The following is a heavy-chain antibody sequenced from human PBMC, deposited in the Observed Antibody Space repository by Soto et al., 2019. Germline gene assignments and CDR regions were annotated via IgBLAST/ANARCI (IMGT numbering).Heavy chain of an antibody. Sequence: QVQLQQWGAGLLKPSETLSLTCAVYGGSFSGYYWSWIRQPPGKGLEWIGEINHSGSTNYNPSLKSRVTIAVDPSKNQFSLKLSSVTAADTAVYYCARGRDIVVVVAAPYYYMDVWGKGTTVTVSS. J-gene: IGHJ6*03. V-gene: IGHV4-34*01. CDR2: INHSGST. D-gene: IGHD2-15*01. CDR3: ARGRDIVVVVAAPYYYMDV. CDR1: GGSFSGYY.